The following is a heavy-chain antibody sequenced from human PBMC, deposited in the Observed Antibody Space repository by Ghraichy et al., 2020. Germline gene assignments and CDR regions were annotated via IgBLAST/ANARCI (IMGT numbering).Heavy chain of an antibody. CDR1: GFTFSSYA. CDR3: AAMIQQSQWLWREAAY. Sequence: GGSLRLSCAASGFTFSSYAMSWVRQAPGKGLEWVSAISGSGGSTYYADSVKGRFTISRDNSKNTLYLQMNSLRAEDTAVYYCAAMIQQSQWLWREAAYWGQGTLVTVSS. D-gene: IGHD3-22*01. CDR2: ISGSGGST. V-gene: IGHV3-23*01. J-gene: IGHJ1*01.